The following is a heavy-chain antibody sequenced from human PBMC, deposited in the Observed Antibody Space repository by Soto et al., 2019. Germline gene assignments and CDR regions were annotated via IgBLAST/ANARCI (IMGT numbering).Heavy chain of an antibody. CDR2: INPNSGGT. CDR3: ARDLVDFWSGSRQIYYYYGMDV. V-gene: IGHV1-2*02. Sequence: QVQLVQSGAEVKKPGASVKVSCKASGYTFTGYYMHWVRQAPGQGLEWMGWINPNSGGTNYAQKFQGRVTMTRDTSISTAYMELSRLRSDDTAVYYCARDLVDFWSGSRQIYYYYGMDVWGQGTTVTVSS. D-gene: IGHD3-3*01. J-gene: IGHJ6*02. CDR1: GYTFTGYY.